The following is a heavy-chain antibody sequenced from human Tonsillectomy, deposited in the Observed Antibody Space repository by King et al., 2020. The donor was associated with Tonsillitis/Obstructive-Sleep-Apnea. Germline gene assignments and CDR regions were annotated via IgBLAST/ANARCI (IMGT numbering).Heavy chain of an antibody. D-gene: IGHD6-13*01. V-gene: IGHV3-21*01. J-gene: IGHJ4*02. CDR3: ARDSIGYSSSWYFLDS. Sequence: VQLVESGGGLVKPGGSLRLSCTASGFDFSRHTMHWVRQAPGKGLEWVSSISGSGSSIFYADSLKGRFIISRDNAKNSLYLQMSSLRAEDTALFYCARDSIGYSSSWYFLDSWGQGTMVTVSS. CDR2: ISGSGSSI. CDR1: GFDFSRHT.